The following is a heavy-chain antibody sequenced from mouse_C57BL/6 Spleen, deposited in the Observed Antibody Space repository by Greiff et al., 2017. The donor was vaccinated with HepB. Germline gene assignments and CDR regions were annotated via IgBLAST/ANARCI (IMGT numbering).Heavy chain of an antibody. CDR3: ARGCDYDGPYYFDY. D-gene: IGHD2-4*01. CDR2: IDPEDGET. Sequence: EVKVEESGAELVKPGASVKLSCTASGFNIKDYYMHWVKQRTGQGLEWIGRIDPEDGETKYAPKFQGKATITADTSSNTAYLQLSSLTSEDTAVYYCARGCDYDGPYYFDYWGQGTTLTVSS. J-gene: IGHJ2*01. V-gene: IGHV14-2*01. CDR1: GFNIKDYY.